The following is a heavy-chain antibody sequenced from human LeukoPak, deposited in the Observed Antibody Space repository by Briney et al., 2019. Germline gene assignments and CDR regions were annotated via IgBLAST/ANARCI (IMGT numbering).Heavy chain of an antibody. D-gene: IGHD1-26*01. J-gene: IGHJ6*02. V-gene: IGHV1-2*02. Sequence: ASVKVSCKASGYTFTGYYMHWVRQAPGQGLEWMGWINPNSGGTNYAQKFQGRVTMTRDTSISTAYMELSRLRSDDTAVYYCARVGVVGATPYYYYGMDVWGQGTTVTVSS. CDR1: GYTFTGYY. CDR2: INPNSGGT. CDR3: ARVGVVGATPYYYYGMDV.